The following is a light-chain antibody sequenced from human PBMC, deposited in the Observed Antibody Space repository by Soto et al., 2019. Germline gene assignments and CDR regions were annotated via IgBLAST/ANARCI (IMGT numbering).Light chain of an antibody. CDR2: DVS. J-gene: IGKJ1*01. Sequence: EIVMTQSPASLSVSPVERVTLSCMAGQGVTTNFAWYQQKSGQSPRLLIYDVSTRATGVPARFSGSGSGTDFTLTISRLEPEDFAVYYCQQYGSSPWTFGQGTKVDIK. CDR1: QGVTTN. V-gene: IGKV3-15*01. CDR3: QQYGSSPWT.